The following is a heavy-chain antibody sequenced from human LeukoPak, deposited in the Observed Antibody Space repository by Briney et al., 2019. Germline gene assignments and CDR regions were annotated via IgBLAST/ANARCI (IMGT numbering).Heavy chain of an antibody. CDR2: INPNSGGT. D-gene: IGHD3-16*01. CDR3: ARGPCRIMITFGGVTLFDY. Sequence: ASVKVSCKDSGYTFTGYYMHWVRQAPGQGLEWMGWINPNSGGTNYAQKFQGRVTMTRDTSISTAYMELSRLRSDDTAAYYCARGPCRIMITFGGVTLFDYWGQGTLVTVSS. V-gene: IGHV1-2*02. CDR1: GYTFTGYY. J-gene: IGHJ4*02.